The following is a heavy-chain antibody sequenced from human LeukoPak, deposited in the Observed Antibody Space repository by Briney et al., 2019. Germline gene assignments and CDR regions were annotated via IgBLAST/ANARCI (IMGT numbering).Heavy chain of an antibody. V-gene: IGHV3-53*01. CDR1: GFTVSSNY. CDR3: ARSGAAMAPNAFNI. CDR2: IYSGGST. J-gene: IGHJ3*02. Sequence: GGSLRLSCAASGFTVSSNYMSWVRQAPGKGLEWVSVIYSGGSTYYADSVKGRFTISRDNSKNTLYLQMNSLRAEDTAVYYCARSGAAMAPNAFNIWGQGTMVTVSS. D-gene: IGHD5-18*01.